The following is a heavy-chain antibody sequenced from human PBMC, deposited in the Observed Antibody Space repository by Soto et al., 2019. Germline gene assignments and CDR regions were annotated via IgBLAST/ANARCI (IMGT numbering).Heavy chain of an antibody. V-gene: IGHV3-30-3*01. J-gene: IGHJ4*02. Sequence: QVQLVESGGGVVQPGRSLRLSCAASGFTFSSYAMHWVRQAPGKGLEWVAVISYDGSNKYYADSVKGRFTISRDNSKNKLYLQMNSLRAEDTAVYYCARDRPGYSGYDSDLNFDYWGQGTLVTVSS. CDR3: ARDRPGYSGYDSDLNFDY. D-gene: IGHD5-12*01. CDR1: GFTFSSYA. CDR2: ISYDGSNK.